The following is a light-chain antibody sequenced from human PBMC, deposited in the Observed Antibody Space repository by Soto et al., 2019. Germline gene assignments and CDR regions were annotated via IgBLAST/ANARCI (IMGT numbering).Light chain of an antibody. V-gene: IGKV3-15*01. CDR3: QQYNNWPRIA. J-gene: IGKJ5*01. CDR1: QSVNSD. CDR2: GAS. Sequence: IVMTQSPATLSVSPGERATLSCRAGQSVNSDLAWYQQKPGQAPRLLIYGASTRATGIPARFSGSGSGTDFTLTISSLQSEDFAVYYCQQYNNWPRIAFGQGTRLEIK.